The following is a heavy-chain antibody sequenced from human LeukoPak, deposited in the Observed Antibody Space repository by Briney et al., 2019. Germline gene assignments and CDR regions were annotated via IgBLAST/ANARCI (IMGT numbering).Heavy chain of an antibody. D-gene: IGHD2-15*01. CDR1: GGSISTYY. V-gene: IGHV4-59*12. Sequence: SETLSLTCTVSGGSISTYYWSWIRQPPGKGLEWIGYIYYTGSTSYNPSLKSRVTISVDTSKNQFSLKLSSVTAADTAVYYCAREGDIVVVVAALGWFDPWGQGTLVTVSS. CDR3: AREGDIVVVVAALGWFDP. J-gene: IGHJ5*02. CDR2: IYYTGST.